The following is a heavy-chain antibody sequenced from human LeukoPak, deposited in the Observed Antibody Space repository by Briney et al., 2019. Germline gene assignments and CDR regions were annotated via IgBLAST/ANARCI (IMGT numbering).Heavy chain of an antibody. J-gene: IGHJ4*02. D-gene: IGHD5-12*01. CDR3: ASHSGGYAY. V-gene: IGHV4-30-4*07. CDR1: GGSISSGDYS. Sequence: KSSQTLSLTCAVSGGSISSGDYSWSWIRQPPGKALEWIGYIYYSDSTNYNPSLKSRVTISVDTSKNQFSLRLNSVTAADTAVYYCASHSGGYAYWGQGTLVTVSS. CDR2: IYYSDST.